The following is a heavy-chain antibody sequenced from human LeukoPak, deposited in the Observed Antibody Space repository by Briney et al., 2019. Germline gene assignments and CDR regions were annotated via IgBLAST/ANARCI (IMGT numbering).Heavy chain of an antibody. J-gene: IGHJ4*02. CDR3: VGGVATKARSFFDY. D-gene: IGHD5-12*01. Sequence: PSETLSLTCTVSGGSISSYYWSWIRQPPGKGLEWIGYIYYSGSTNYNPSLKSRVTISVDTSKNQFSLKLSSVTAADTAVYYCVGGVATKARSFFDYWGQGTLVTVS. CDR1: GGSISSYY. V-gene: IGHV4-59*01. CDR2: IYYSGST.